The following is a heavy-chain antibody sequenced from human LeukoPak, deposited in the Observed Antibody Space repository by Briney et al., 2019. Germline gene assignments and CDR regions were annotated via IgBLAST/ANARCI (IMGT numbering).Heavy chain of an antibody. CDR3: ARGAAGYSYG. J-gene: IGHJ4*02. Sequence: SGTLSLTCAVSGGSISSNNWWGWVRQPPGKGLEWIGEIYHSGSTNYNPSLKSRVTISIDTSKNQFSLRLNSVTAADTAAYYCARGAAGYSYGWGQGTLVTVSS. CDR1: GGSISSNNW. D-gene: IGHD5-18*01. V-gene: IGHV4-4*02. CDR2: IYHSGST.